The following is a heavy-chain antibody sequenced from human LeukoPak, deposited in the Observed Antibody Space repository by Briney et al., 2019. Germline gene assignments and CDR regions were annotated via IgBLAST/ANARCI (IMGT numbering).Heavy chain of an antibody. CDR1: GGSISSHD. Sequence: SETLSLTCTVSGGSISSHDWTRIRQPAGKGLEWIGRIYISGSPNYNPSLKSRVTMSVDTSKNQFSLKLTSVTAADTAVYYCARETLGYSYGYGYYYYMDVWGKGTTVTVSS. J-gene: IGHJ6*03. CDR3: ARETLGYSYGYGYYYYMDV. CDR2: IYISGSP. D-gene: IGHD5-18*01. V-gene: IGHV4-4*07.